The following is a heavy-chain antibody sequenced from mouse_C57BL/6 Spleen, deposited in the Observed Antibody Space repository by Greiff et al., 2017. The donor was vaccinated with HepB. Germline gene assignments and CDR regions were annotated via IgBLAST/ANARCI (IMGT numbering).Heavy chain of an antibody. CDR2: ISDGGSYT. V-gene: IGHV5-4*01. CDR1: GFTFSSYA. J-gene: IGHJ3*01. Sequence: DVKLVESGGGLVKPGGSLKLSCAASGFTFSSYAMSWVRQTPEKRLEWVATISDGGSYTYYPDNVKGRFTISRDNAKNNLYLQMSHLKSEDTAMYYCARDGLRRGFLFAYWGQGTLVTVSA. CDR3: ARDGLRRGFLFAY. D-gene: IGHD2-4*01.